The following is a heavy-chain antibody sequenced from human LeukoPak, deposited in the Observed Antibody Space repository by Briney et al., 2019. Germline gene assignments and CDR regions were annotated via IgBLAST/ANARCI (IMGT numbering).Heavy chain of an antibody. J-gene: IGHJ4*02. D-gene: IGHD6-6*01. CDR2: IYTSGST. CDR1: GGSISSGNYY. V-gene: IGHV4-61*02. Sequence: SQTLSLTCTVSGGSISSGNYYWSWIRQPAGKGLEWIGRIYTSGSTNYNPSLKSRVTISVDTSKNQFSLKLSSVTAADTAVYYCAQMGIAARIDYWGQGTLVTVSS. CDR3: AQMGIAARIDY.